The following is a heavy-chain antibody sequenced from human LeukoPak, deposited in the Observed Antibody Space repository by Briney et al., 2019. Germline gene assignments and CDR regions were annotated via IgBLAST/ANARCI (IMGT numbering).Heavy chain of an antibody. CDR3: ARALLVRNGYNYSPNYFDY. Sequence: SGGSLRLSCAASGLTVNSNYMNWVRQAPGKGRQWVSVIYSGGTTYYADSVKGRFTISRDNSKNTLYLQMNSLRAEDTAVYYCARALLVRNGYNYSPNYFDYWGQGTLVTVSS. CDR1: GLTVNSNY. V-gene: IGHV3-53*01. D-gene: IGHD5-24*01. J-gene: IGHJ4*02. CDR2: IYSGGTT.